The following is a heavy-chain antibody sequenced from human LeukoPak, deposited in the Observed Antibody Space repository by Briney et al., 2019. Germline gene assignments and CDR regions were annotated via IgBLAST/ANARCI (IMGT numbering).Heavy chain of an antibody. CDR1: GGSITSHY. Sequence: SETLSLTCTVSGGSITSHYWSWIRQPPGKGLEWIGEINHSGSINYNPSLKSRVTISVDTSKNQFSLKLSSVTAADTAVYYCASHRAYDFWSGYHPYYYGMDVWGQGTTVTVSS. J-gene: IGHJ6*02. CDR3: ASHRAYDFWSGYHPYYYGMDV. CDR2: INHSGSI. D-gene: IGHD3-3*01. V-gene: IGHV4-59*08.